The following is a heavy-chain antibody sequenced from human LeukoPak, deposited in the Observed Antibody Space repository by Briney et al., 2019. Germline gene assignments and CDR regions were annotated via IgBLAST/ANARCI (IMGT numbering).Heavy chain of an antibody. V-gene: IGHV3-21*01. CDR2: ISSSSSYI. CDR3: ARGLQAAAGADLGY. J-gene: IGHJ4*02. Sequence: GGSLRLSCAASGFTFSSYSMNWVRQAPGKGLEWVSSISSSSSYIYYADSVKGRFTISRDNAKNSLYLQMNSLRAEDTAVYYCARGLQAAAGADLGYWGQGTLVTVSS. D-gene: IGHD6-13*01. CDR1: GFTFSSYS.